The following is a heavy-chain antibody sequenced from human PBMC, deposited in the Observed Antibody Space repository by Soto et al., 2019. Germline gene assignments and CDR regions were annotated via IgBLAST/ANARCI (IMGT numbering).Heavy chain of an antibody. CDR3: ARVPDR. D-gene: IGHD2-2*01. CDR1: GGSISSSNC. Sequence: SETLSLTCTFSGGSISSSNCWSWVRQAPGKGLEWIGYIYHSGSTSYNPSLKSRVTISVDRSKNQFSLKLSSVTAADTAVYYCARVPDRWGQGTLVTVSS. J-gene: IGHJ5*02. CDR2: IYHSGST. V-gene: IGHV4-30-2*01.